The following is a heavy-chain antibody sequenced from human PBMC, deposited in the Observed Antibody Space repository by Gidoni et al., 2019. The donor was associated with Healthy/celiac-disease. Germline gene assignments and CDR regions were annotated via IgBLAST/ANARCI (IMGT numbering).Heavy chain of an antibody. J-gene: IGHJ6*02. Sequence: QVQLVESGGGVVQPGRSLRLSCAAPGFTFSSYGMHGFRQAPGKGLEWVAVIGYDGSNKYYADSVKGRFTISRDNSKNTLYLQMNSLRAEDTAVYYCAREHIIYSGYDWGDYYYGMDVWGQGTTVTVSS. V-gene: IGHV3-33*01. CDR3: AREHIIYSGYDWGDYYYGMDV. CDR2: IGYDGSNK. D-gene: IGHD5-12*01. CDR1: GFTFSSYG.